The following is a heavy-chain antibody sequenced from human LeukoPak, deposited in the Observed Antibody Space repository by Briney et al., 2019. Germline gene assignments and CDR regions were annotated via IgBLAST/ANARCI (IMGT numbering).Heavy chain of an antibody. CDR3: ARRYFDY. CDR1: GGSFSGYY. Sequence: PSETLSLTCAIHGGSFSGYYWSWVRQAPGKGLEWVANIKQDGSEKYYVDSVKGRFTITRDNAKNSLYLQMNSLRAEDTAVYYCARRYFDYWGQGTLVTVSS. J-gene: IGHJ4*02. V-gene: IGHV3-7*01. CDR2: IKQDGSEK.